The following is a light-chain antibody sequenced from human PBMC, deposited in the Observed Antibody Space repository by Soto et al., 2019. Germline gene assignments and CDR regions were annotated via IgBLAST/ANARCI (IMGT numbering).Light chain of an antibody. V-gene: IGLV1-47*01. CDR2: RNN. J-gene: IGLJ3*02. CDR1: SSNIGINY. CDR3: AAWDDSLSGWV. Sequence: QSVLTQPPSASVTPGQRVTISCSGSSSNIGINYVYWYQQLPGTAPKLLIYRNNQRPSGFPDRFSGSKSGTSASLAISGLRSEDEADYYCAAWDDSLSGWVFGGVTKLTVL.